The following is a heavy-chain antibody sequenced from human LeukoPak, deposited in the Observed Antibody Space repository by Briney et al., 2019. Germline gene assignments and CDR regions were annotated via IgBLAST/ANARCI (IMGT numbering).Heavy chain of an antibody. CDR2: IYYSGST. V-gene: IGHV4-30-4*01. J-gene: IGHJ5*02. D-gene: IGHD3-16*01. Sequence: PSQTLSLTCTVSGGSISSGDYYWSWIRQPPGKGLEWIGYIYYSGSTYYNPSLKSRVTISVDTSKNQFSLKLSSVTAADTAVYYCAGGPGGGVRSNNWFDPWGQGTLVTVSS. CDR1: GGSISSGDYY. CDR3: AGGPGGGVRSNNWFDP.